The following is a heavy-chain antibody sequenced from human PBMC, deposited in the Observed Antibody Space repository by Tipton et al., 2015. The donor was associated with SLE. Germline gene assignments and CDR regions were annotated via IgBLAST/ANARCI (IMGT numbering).Heavy chain of an antibody. CDR3: AKIPVGPYYDYVWGSYRKAY. J-gene: IGHJ4*02. D-gene: IGHD3-16*02. V-gene: IGHV3-53*01. CDR2: IYSGGST. Sequence: SLRLSCAASGFTVSSNYMSWVRQAPGKGLEWVSVIYSGGSTYYADSVKGRSTISRDNSKNTLYLQMNSLRAEDTAVYYCAKIPVGPYYDYVWGSYRKAYWGQGTLVTVSS. CDR1: GFTVSSNY.